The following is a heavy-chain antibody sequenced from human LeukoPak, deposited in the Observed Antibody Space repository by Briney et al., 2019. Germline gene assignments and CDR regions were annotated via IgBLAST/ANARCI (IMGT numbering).Heavy chain of an antibody. Sequence: GGSLRLSCAASGFTFSSYWISWVREAPGKWLEWVANIKQDGSEKYHVDSVKGRYTMSRDNAKKSLYLQMNSLRAEDTAVYYCARAADTAMVVSWFDPWGQGTLVSLCS. CDR2: IKQDGSEK. D-gene: IGHD5-18*01. J-gene: IGHJ5*02. CDR3: ARAADTAMVVSWFDP. V-gene: IGHV3-7*03. CDR1: GFTFSSYW.